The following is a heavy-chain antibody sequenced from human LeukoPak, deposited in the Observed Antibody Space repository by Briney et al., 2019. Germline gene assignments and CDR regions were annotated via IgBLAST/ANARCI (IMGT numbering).Heavy chain of an antibody. CDR2: ITNDGSST. J-gene: IGHJ4*02. V-gene: IGHV3-23*01. CDR3: AREILRDGSYLIED. CDR1: GFTFSSYA. Sequence: GGSLRLSCAASGFTFSSYAMSWVRQAPGKGLVWVSRITNDGSSTTYADSVKGRFTVSRDNSKNTLYLQMNSLRADDTAVYYCAREILRDGSYLIEDWGQGILVTVSS. D-gene: IGHD1-26*01.